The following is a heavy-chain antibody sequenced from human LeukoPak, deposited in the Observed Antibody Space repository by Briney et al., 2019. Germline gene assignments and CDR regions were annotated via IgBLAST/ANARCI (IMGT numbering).Heavy chain of an antibody. CDR1: GGSISSYY. CDR2: IYYSGST. J-gene: IGHJ3*02. Sequence: SETLSLTCPVSGGSISSYYWSWIRQPPGKGLEWIGYIYYSGSTNYNPSLKSRVTISVDTSKNQSSLKLSSVTAADTAVYYCASACRFDAFDIWGQGTMVTVSS. CDR3: ASACRFDAFDI. V-gene: IGHV4-59*08.